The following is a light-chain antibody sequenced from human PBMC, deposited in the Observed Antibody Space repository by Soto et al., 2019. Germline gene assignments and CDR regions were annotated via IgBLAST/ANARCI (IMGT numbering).Light chain of an antibody. Sequence: EIVMTQSPGTLSVSPGERATLSCRASQTVSSNLAWYQQKPGQAPRLLIYGASTRATGISVRFSGSGSGTELTLTISRLQSEDFAVYYCQQYNNWPYTFGQGTKLEIK. CDR1: QTVSSN. CDR2: GAS. CDR3: QQYNNWPYT. J-gene: IGKJ2*01. V-gene: IGKV3-15*01.